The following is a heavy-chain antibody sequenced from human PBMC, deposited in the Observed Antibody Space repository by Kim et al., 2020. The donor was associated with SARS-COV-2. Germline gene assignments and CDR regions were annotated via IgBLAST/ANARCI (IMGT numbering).Heavy chain of an antibody. CDR3: AKLSDYGDYYFEY. CDR1: GFSLSNYG. J-gene: IGHJ4*02. V-gene: IGHV3-23*03. Sequence: GGSLRLSCAVSGFSLSNYGVTWVRQAPGKGLEWVSIIYSGGSSIYYADSVKGRFTISRDNSKNTVYLQMNSLRAEDTAVYYCAKLSDYGDYYFEYWGQGTVVTVSS. D-gene: IGHD4-17*01. CDR2: IYSGGSSI.